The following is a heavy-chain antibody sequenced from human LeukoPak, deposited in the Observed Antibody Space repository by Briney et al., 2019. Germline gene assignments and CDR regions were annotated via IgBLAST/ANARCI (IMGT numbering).Heavy chain of an antibody. V-gene: IGHV4-59*01. J-gene: IGHJ4*02. Sequence: SETLSLTCAVYGGSFSGYYWSWIRQPPGKGLEWIGYIYYSGSTNYNPSLKSRVTISVDTSKNQFSLKLSSVTAADTAVYYCARAQRGSYFDYRGQGTLVTVSS. CDR3: ARAQRGSYFDY. CDR1: GGSFSGYY. D-gene: IGHD2-2*01. CDR2: IYYSGST.